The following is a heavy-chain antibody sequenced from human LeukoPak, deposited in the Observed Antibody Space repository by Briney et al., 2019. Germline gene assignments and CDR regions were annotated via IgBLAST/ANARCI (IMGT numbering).Heavy chain of an antibody. D-gene: IGHD3-22*01. CDR1: GFTVSSNY. Sequence: GGSLRLSCAASGFTVSSNYMSWVRQAPGKGLEWVSVIYSGGSTYYEDSVKGRFTISRDNSKNTLYLQMNSLRAEDTAVYYCARLDMDYYDSSGYGFDYWGQGTLVTVSS. J-gene: IGHJ4*02. CDR2: IYSGGST. V-gene: IGHV3-53*01. CDR3: ARLDMDYYDSSGYGFDY.